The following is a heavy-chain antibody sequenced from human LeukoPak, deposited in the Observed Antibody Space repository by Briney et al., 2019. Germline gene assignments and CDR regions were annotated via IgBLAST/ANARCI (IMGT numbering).Heavy chain of an antibody. J-gene: IGHJ1*01. CDR1: GGSVTSTNW. V-gene: IGHV4-4*02. CDR3: AKSYASTV. D-gene: IGHD3-16*02. CDR2: IDHTGNT. Sequence: SGTLSLNCAVSGGSVTSTNWWNWVRPPPGKGLEWIGEIDHTGNTNYNPSLKSRITISLDKSKNQFSLKLSSVTAADTAMYYCAKSYASTVWGPGTLVTVSS.